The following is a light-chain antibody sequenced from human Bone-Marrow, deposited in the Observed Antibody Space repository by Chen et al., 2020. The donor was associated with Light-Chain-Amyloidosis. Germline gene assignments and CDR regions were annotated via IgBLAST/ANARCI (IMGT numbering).Light chain of an antibody. Sequence: SYVLTQPSSVSVAPGQTAPIACGGNNIGSTSVHWYQQTPGQAPLLVVYDDSDRPSGIPERMSGFNSGNTATLTISGVEAGDEANYYCQVWDSSSDRPVFGGGTKLTVL. CDR3: QVWDSSSDRPV. CDR1: NIGSTS. CDR2: DDS. J-gene: IGLJ3*02. V-gene: IGLV3-21*02.